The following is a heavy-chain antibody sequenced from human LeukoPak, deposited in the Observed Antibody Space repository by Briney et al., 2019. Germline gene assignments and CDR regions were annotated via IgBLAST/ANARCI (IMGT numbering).Heavy chain of an antibody. V-gene: IGHV3-74*01. CDR3: VSFYETY. CDR2: INSDGSWT. CDR1: GFTFSSYW. D-gene: IGHD2/OR15-2a*01. Sequence: GGSLRLSCAASGFTFSSYWMNWARQAPGKGLVWVSHINSDGSWTSYADSVKGRFTISKDNAKNTVYLQMNSLRAEDTAVYYCVSFYETYWGRGTLVTVSS. J-gene: IGHJ4*02.